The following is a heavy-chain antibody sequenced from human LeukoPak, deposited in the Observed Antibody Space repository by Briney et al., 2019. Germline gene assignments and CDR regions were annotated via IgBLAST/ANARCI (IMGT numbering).Heavy chain of an antibody. CDR2: IYYNGST. CDR1: GFTFSSYA. CDR3: ARDGAPYYESSAWFDP. D-gene: IGHD3-22*01. Sequence: GSLRLSCAASGFTFSSYAMSWIRQPPEKGLEWIGCIYYNGSTNYNPSLKSRVTISLDTSKNQFSLKLASVTAADTAVYYCARDGAPYYESSAWFDPWGQGTLVTVSS. J-gene: IGHJ5*02. V-gene: IGHV4-59*01.